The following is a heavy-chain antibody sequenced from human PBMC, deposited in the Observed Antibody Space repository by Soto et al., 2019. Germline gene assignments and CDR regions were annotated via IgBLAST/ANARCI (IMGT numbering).Heavy chain of an antibody. V-gene: IGHV3-30*18. J-gene: IGHJ6*02. CDR1: GFTFSSYG. CDR2: ISYDGSNK. CDR3: AKVIFYSNYDNYYYGMDV. D-gene: IGHD4-4*01. Sequence: QVQLVESGGGVVQPGRSLRLSCAASGFTFSSYGMHWVRQAPGKGLEWVAVISYDGSNKYYADSVKGRFTISRDNSKNTLYLQMNSLRAEDTAVYYCAKVIFYSNYDNYYYGMDVWGQGTTVTVSS.